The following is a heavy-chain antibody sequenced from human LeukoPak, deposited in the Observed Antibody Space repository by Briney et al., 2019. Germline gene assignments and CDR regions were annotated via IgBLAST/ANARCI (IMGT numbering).Heavy chain of an antibody. CDR1: GGSISSGGYS. V-gene: IGHV4-30-4*07. D-gene: IGHD5-12*01. J-gene: IGHJ6*03. Sequence: PSETLSLTCAVSGGSISSGGYSWSWIRQPPGKGLEWIGYIYYSGSTYYNPSLKSRVTISVDTSKNQFSLKLSSVTAADTAVYYCARWATLYYYYYMDVWGKGTTVTVSS. CDR3: ARWATLYYYYYMDV. CDR2: IYYSGST.